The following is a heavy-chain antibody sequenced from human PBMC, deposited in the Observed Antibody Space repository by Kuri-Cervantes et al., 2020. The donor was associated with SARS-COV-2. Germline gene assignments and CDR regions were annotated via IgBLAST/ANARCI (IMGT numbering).Heavy chain of an antibody. J-gene: IGHJ3*02. CDR1: GFTFSSYA. CDR3: AKEIDDFWSGYFPGGTNDAFDI. CDR2: ISGSGGST. Sequence: GGSLRLSCAASGFTFSSYAMSWVRQAPGKGLEWVSGISGSGGSTYYADSVKGRFTISRDNSKNTLYLQMNSLRAEDTAVYYCAKEIDDFWSGYFPGGTNDAFDIWAKGQWSPSPQ. D-gene: IGHD3-3*01. V-gene: IGHV3-23*01.